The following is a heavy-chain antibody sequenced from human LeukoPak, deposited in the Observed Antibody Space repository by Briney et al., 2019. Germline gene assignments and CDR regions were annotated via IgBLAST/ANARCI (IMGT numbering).Heavy chain of an antibody. CDR2: INKEGSEK. Sequence: GGSLRLSCAVSGLPFRSYWMSWVRQAPGKGLEWVANINKEGSEKYFVDSVKGRFTISRDNAKNSLHLQMNTLRAEDTAVYYCARERDGRFFDYWGQGTLVTVSS. CDR1: GLPFRSYW. V-gene: IGHV3-7*01. J-gene: IGHJ4*02. D-gene: IGHD5-24*01. CDR3: ARERDGRFFDY.